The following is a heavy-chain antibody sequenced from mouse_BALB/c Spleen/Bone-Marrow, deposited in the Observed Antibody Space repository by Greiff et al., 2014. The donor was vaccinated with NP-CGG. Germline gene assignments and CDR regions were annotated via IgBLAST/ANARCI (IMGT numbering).Heavy chain of an antibody. CDR1: GYTFTSYY. V-gene: IGHV1S81*02. CDR2: ISPSNGDT. Sequence: QVQLQQSGAELVKPGASVKLSCKASGYTFTSYYMYWVKQRPGQGLEWIGEISPSNGDTNFNEKFKSKATLTVDKSSSTAYMQLSSLTSEDSAGYYYAREGAYWGQGTLVTVSA. J-gene: IGHJ3*01. CDR3: AREGAY.